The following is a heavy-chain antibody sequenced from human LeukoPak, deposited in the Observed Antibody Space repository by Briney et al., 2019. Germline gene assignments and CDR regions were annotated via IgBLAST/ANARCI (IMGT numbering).Heavy chain of an antibody. CDR3: TTGPGTGVRGY. CDR2: IKSKGNGGTI. V-gene: IGHV3-15*01. J-gene: IGHJ4*02. D-gene: IGHD3-10*01. CDR1: GFTFPNAW. Sequence: GGSLRLSCAASGFTFPNAWVNWVRQAPGKGLEWVGYIKSKGNGGTIDYAAPVKGRFTIAGDDSKNTVSLQMNSLEIEDTAVYFCTTGPGTGVRGYWGQGTLVTVSS.